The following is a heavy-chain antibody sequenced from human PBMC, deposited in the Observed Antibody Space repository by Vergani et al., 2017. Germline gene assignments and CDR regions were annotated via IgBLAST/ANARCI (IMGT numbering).Heavy chain of an antibody. Sequence: QVQLVQSGAEVKKPGSSVKVSCKASGGTSSSCAISWVRQAPGQGLEWMGGIIPIFGTANYAQKFQGRVTITADESTSTAYMELSSLRSEDTAVYYCARRYCSSTSCLNWFDPWGQGTLVTVSS. J-gene: IGHJ5*02. D-gene: IGHD2-2*01. CDR2: IIPIFGTA. CDR3: ARRYCSSTSCLNWFDP. CDR1: GGTSSSCA. V-gene: IGHV1-69*01.